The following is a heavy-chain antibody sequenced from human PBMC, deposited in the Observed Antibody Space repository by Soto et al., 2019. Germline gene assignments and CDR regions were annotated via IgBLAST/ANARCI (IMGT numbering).Heavy chain of an antibody. CDR3: AASCVACGGFNYYGMDV. J-gene: IGHJ6*02. CDR2: IYYSGST. Sequence: QVQLQESGPGLVKPSQTLSLTCTVSGGSISSGGYYWSWIRQHPGKGLEWIGYIYYSGSTYYNPSLKSRVTIAVDTSKNQFPLKLSSMTAADTAVYYCAASCVACGGFNYYGMDVWGQGTTVTVSS. CDR1: GGSISSGGYY. D-gene: IGHD2-21*01. V-gene: IGHV4-31*03.